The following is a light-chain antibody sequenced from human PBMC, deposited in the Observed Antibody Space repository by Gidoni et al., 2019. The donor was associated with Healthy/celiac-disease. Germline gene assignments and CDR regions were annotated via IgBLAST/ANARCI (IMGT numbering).Light chain of an antibody. CDR3: SSYTSSSTWV. Sequence: QSALTQPASVSGSPGQSITISCTGTSSDVGGYNYVSWHQQPPGKAPKLIIYEVSNRPSGVSNRFSGSKSGNTASLTISGLQAEDEADYYCSSYTSSSTWVFGGGTKLTVL. J-gene: IGLJ3*02. CDR1: SSDVGGYNY. CDR2: EVS. V-gene: IGLV2-14*01.